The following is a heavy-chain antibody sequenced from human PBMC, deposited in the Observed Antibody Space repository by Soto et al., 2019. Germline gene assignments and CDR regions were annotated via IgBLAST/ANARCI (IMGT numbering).Heavy chain of an antibody. CDR1: GYTFTSYD. D-gene: IGHD5-12*01. CDR2: MNPNSGNT. V-gene: IGHV1-8*01. Sequence: ASVKASCKASGYTFTSYDINWVRQATGQGLEWMGWMNPNSGNTGYAQKFQGRVTMTRNTSISTAYMELSSLRSEDTAVYYCARGLVATIGAFDYWGQGTLVTVSS. CDR3: ARGLVATIGAFDY. J-gene: IGHJ4*02.